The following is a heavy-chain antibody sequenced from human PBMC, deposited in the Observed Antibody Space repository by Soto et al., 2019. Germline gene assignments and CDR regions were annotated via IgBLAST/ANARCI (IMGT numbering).Heavy chain of an antibody. CDR1: GFTFRSYS. CDR2: ISSSSTTI. D-gene: IGHD3-22*01. J-gene: IGHJ3*02. V-gene: IGHV3-48*02. Sequence: GGSLRLSCAASGFTFRSYSMNWVRQAPGKGLEWISYISSSSTTIYYGDSVKGRFTVSRDNARNSLYLQMNSLRDEDPAVYYYGRIMIVTGGEAFDIWGQGTMVTVSS. CDR3: GRIMIVTGGEAFDI.